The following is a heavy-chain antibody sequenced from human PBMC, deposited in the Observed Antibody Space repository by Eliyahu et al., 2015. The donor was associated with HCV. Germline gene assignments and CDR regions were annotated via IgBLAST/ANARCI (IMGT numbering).Heavy chain of an antibody. D-gene: IGHD4-17*01. V-gene: IGHV3-33*01. CDR1: GFPFSSYG. J-gene: IGHJ5*02. CDR3: ARAGHDYGDYAGWFDP. CDR2: IWYDGSNK. Sequence: QVQLVESGGGVVQPGRSLRLSXAASGFPFSSYGMHWVRQAPGKGLGWVAVIWYDGSNKYYADSVKGRFTISRDNSKNTLYLQMNSLRAEDTAVYYCARAGHDYGDYAGWFDPWGQGTLVTVSS.